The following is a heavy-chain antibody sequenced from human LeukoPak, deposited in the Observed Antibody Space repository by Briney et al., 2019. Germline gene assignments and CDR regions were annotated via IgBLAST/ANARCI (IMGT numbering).Heavy chain of an antibody. CDR1: VGSISSYY. V-gene: IGHV4-59*08. CDR2: IYYSGST. Sequence: SETLSLTCTVSVGSISSYYCSWIRQPPGKGLGWIGYIYYSGSTNYNPSLKSRVTISVDTSKNQFSLKLSSVTAADTAVYYCARHVRELDYWGQGTLVTVSS. J-gene: IGHJ4*02. CDR3: ARHVRELDY.